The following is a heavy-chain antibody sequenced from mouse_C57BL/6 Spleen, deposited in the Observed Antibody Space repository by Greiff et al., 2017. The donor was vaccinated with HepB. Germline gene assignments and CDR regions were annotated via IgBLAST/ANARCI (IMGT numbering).Heavy chain of an antibody. J-gene: IGHJ1*03. CDR3: AIIYCGNRGYFDV. CDR1: GYTFTSYW. V-gene: IGHV1-61*01. D-gene: IGHD2-1*01. CDR2: IYPSDSET. Sequence: QVQLQQPGAELVRPGSSVKLSCKASGYTFTSYWMDWVKQRPGQGLEWIGNIYPSDSETHYNQKFKDKAKLTVDKSSSTAYMQLSSLTSEDSAVYYCAIIYCGNRGYFDVWGTGTTVTVSS.